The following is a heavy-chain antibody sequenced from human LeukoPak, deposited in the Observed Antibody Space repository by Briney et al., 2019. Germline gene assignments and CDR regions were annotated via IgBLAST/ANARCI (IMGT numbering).Heavy chain of an antibody. CDR2: ISSSGSTI. V-gene: IGHV3-11*01. D-gene: IGHD3-10*01. CDR1: GFTFSDYY. Sequence: GGSLRLPCAASGFTFSDYYMSWIRQAPGKGLEWVSYISSSGSTIYYADSVKGRFTISRDNAKNSLYLQMNSLRAEDTAVYYCARGARWFGETRRAFDYWGQGTLVTVSS. J-gene: IGHJ4*02. CDR3: ARGARWFGETRRAFDY.